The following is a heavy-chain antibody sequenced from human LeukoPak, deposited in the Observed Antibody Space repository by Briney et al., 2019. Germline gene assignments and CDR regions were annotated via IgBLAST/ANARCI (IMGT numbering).Heavy chain of an antibody. J-gene: IGHJ4*02. D-gene: IGHD1-26*01. CDR1: GYTFTGYH. CDR3: ARDRGWELLRGYFDS. V-gene: IGHV1-2*02. Sequence: ASVKVSCKASGYTFTGYHLHWVRQAPGQGLEWMGWINTNSGGTNYAQKFQGRVTMTRDTSISTAYMELSRLRSDDTAVYYCARDRGWELLRGYFDSWGQGTRVTVSS. CDR2: INTNSGGT.